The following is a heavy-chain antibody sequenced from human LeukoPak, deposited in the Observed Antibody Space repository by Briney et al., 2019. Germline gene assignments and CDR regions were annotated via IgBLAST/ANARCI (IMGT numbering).Heavy chain of an antibody. J-gene: IGHJ3*02. CDR3: ARTQGVYYGGNSGAFDI. Sequence: ASVKVSCKASGYTFTSYAMHWVRQAPGQRLEWMGWINAGKGNTKYSQKFQGRVTITRDTSASTANMELSSLRSEDTAVYYCARTQGVYYGGNSGAFDIWGQGTMVTVSS. D-gene: IGHD4-23*01. CDR2: INAGKGNT. CDR1: GYTFTSYA. V-gene: IGHV1-3*01.